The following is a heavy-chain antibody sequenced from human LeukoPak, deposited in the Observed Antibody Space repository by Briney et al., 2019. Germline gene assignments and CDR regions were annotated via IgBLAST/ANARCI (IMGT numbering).Heavy chain of an antibody. D-gene: IGHD5-18*01. J-gene: IGHJ4*02. CDR1: GYSFTSYR. CDR2: IYPGDSDS. Sequence: GESLKISCKGSGYSFTSYRIGWVRQMPGKGLEWMGIIYPGDSDSRYSPSFQGQVTISADKSISTAYLQWSSLKASDTAMYYCAGRGYSYGFDYRGQGTLVTVSS. CDR3: AGRGYSYGFDY. V-gene: IGHV5-51*01.